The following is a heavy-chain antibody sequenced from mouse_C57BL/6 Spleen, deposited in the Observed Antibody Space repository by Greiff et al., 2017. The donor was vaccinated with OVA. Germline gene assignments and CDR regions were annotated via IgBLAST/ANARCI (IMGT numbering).Heavy chain of an antibody. J-gene: IGHJ3*01. CDR2: IDPSDSET. D-gene: IGHD3-2*02. CDR1: GYTFTSYW. CDR3: ARGDDSSGFAY. Sequence: QVQLQQPGAELVRPGSSVKLSCKASGYTFTSYWMHWVKQRPIQGLEWIGNIDPSDSETHYNQKFKDKATLTVDKSSSTAYMQLSSLTSEDSAVYYCARGDDSSGFAYWGQGTLVTVSA. V-gene: IGHV1-52*01.